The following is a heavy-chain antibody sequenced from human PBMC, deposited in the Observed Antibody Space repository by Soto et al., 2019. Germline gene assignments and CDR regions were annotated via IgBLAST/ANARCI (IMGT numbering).Heavy chain of an antibody. Sequence: QVQLVQSGAEVKKPGASVKVSCKASGYTLTKYYMHWVRQAPGHVLEWMGLINPSGGTTTYAQNFQGRVTMTRETSTSTVYMELSSLSSEDTAVYYCARGAAAGVRTFDYWGQGTLVTVSS. CDR1: GYTLTKYY. V-gene: IGHV1-46*01. J-gene: IGHJ4*02. CDR2: INPSGGTT. CDR3: ARGAAAGVRTFDY. D-gene: IGHD6-13*01.